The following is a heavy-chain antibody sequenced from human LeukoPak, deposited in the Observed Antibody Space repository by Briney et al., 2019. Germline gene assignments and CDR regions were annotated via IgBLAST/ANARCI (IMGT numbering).Heavy chain of an antibody. J-gene: IGHJ6*02. Sequence: VLLGGSLRLSCAASGFTFSDYAMTWVRQAPGKGLEWVSSISGSGASTYYADSVKGRFTISRDISKNTLYLQMSSLRAEDAAVYYCAKGEGAYYYYGVDVWGQGTTVTVSS. CDR2: ISGSGAST. V-gene: IGHV3-23*01. D-gene: IGHD1-26*01. CDR3: AKGEGAYYYYGVDV. CDR1: GFTFSDYA.